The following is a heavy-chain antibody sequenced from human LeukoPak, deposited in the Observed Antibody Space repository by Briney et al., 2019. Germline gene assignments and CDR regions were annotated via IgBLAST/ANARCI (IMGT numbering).Heavy chain of an antibody. D-gene: IGHD2-2*01. CDR1: GYIFTRYY. J-gene: IGHJ5*02. CDR2: INPNSGCT. Sequence: AAVKVSYKASGYIFTRYYMHWVRDAPGQGLEWMGWINPNSGCTNHAQKFQGRVTMTRDTSISTAYMELSRLRSDDTAVYYCATLEGIVVVPAARNDANWFDPWGQGTLVTVS. CDR3: ATLEGIVVVPAARNDANWFDP. V-gene: IGHV1-2*02.